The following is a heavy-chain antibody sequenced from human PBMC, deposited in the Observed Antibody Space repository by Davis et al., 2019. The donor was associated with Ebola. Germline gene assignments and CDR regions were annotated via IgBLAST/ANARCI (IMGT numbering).Heavy chain of an antibody. Sequence: GGSLRLSCAASGFTFSSYGMHWVRQAPGKGLEWVANIDQDGSEQEYVDSVKARFTISRDNANNSLYLHMSSLRTDDTAVYYCARAVPLLAMHTVPDGFDMWGQGTMVTVSS. V-gene: IGHV3-7*01. CDR1: GFTFSSYG. D-gene: IGHD5-24*01. J-gene: IGHJ3*02. CDR2: IDQDGSEQ. CDR3: ARAVPLLAMHTVPDGFDM.